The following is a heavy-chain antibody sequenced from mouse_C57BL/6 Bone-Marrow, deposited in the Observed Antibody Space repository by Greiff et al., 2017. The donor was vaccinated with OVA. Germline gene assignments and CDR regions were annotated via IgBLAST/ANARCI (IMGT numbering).Heavy chain of an antibody. CDR2: INPGSGGT. CDR3: PRCDYENYYAMDY. V-gene: IGHV1-54*01. D-gene: IGHD2-4*01. J-gene: IGHJ4*01. Sequence: QVQLQQSGAELVRPGTSVKVSCKASGYAFTNYLIEWVKQRPGQGLEWIGVINPGSGGTNYNEKFKGKATLTADKSSSTAYMQLSSLTSEDSAVYFCPRCDYENYYAMDYWGQGTSVTVSS. CDR1: GYAFTNYL.